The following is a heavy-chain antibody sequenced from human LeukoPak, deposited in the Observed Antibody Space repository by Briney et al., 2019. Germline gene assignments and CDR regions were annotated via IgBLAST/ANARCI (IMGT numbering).Heavy chain of an antibody. CDR2: INPSSGGT. V-gene: IGHV1-2*02. CDR1: GYTFTGYY. CDR3: ARDRDYYDSSGYYPLDY. J-gene: IGHJ4*02. D-gene: IGHD3-22*01. Sequence: ASVKVSCKASGYTFTGYYIHWVRQAPGQGLEWVGWINPSSGGTNYAQKFQGRVTMTRDTSISTAYMELTRLRSDDTAVYYCARDRDYYDSSGYYPLDYWGQGSLVTVSS.